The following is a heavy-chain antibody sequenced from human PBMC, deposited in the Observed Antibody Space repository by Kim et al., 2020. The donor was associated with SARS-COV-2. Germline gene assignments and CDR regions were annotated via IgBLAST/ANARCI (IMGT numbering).Heavy chain of an antibody. V-gene: IGHV3-23*01. Sequence: TYYADAVKGRFTVSRDNSKNRLYLQMNSLRAEDTAVYYCAKDLMTGTPDYWGQGTLVTVSS. CDR2: T. J-gene: IGHJ4*02. CDR3: AKDLMTGTPDY. D-gene: IGHD1-7*01.